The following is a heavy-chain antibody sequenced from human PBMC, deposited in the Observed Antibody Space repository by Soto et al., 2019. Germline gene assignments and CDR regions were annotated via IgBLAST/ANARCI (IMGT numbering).Heavy chain of an antibody. CDR3: ASLHPHQHALDL. CDR1: GFTFSNCA. CDR2: ISSSSSTI. D-gene: IGHD4-4*01. V-gene: IGHV3-48*01. Sequence: PGGSLRLSCSASGFTFSNCAMNWVRQAPGKGLEWVSYISSSSSTIYYADSVKGRFTISRDNAKNSLYLQMNSLRADDTAVYYCASLHPHQHALDLWGRGTLVTVSS. J-gene: IGHJ2*01.